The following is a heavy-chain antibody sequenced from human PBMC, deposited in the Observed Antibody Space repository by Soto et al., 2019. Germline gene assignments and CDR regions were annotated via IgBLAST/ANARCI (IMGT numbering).Heavy chain of an antibody. CDR3: ARSDPSQATIDY. D-gene: IGHD5-12*01. CDR1: GFTFSSYS. V-gene: IGHV3-21*01. Sequence: GGSLRLSCAASGFTFSSYSMNWVRQAPGKGLEWVSSISSSSYIYYADSVKGRFTISRDNAKNSLYLQMNSLRAEDTAVYYCARSDPSQATIDYWGQGTLVTVSS. J-gene: IGHJ4*02. CDR2: ISSSSYI.